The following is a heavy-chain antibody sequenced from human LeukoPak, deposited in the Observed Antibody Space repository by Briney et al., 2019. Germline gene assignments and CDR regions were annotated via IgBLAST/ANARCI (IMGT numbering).Heavy chain of an antibody. CDR1: GFTFSAFY. D-gene: IGHD3-16*01. CDR2: IKYDGSYT. Sequence: GGSLRLSCMASGFTFSAFYMSWVRQSPGKGLEWLAHIKYDGSYTYYLDSVKGRFTISRDNAKNTLYLQMNSLRAEDTAVYYCAKGSVITPRTIVIRGSLNYWGQGTLVTVSS. V-gene: IGHV3-7*03. J-gene: IGHJ4*02. CDR3: AKGSVITPRTIVIRGSLNY.